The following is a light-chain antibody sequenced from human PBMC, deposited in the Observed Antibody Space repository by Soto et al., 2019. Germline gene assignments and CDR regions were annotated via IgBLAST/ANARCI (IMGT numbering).Light chain of an antibody. CDR1: QSINRY. Sequence: DIQMTQSPSSLSASVVDRVTITCLASQSINRYLAWYQQKPGEAPKLLIYDASSLQSGVPSRFSGSGSGTEFSLTIASLQPDDFATYYCQQYETFSGTFGPGTKVDIK. V-gene: IGKV1-5*01. J-gene: IGKJ1*01. CDR2: DAS. CDR3: QQYETFSGT.